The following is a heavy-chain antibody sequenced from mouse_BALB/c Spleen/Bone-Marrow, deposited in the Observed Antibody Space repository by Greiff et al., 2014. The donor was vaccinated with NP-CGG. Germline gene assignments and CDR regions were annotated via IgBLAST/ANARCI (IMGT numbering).Heavy chain of an antibody. CDR1: GYTFTSYW. J-gene: IGHJ3*01. D-gene: IGHD2-4*01. CDR3: TRDYDDDPFAY. V-gene: IGHV1-5*01. Sequence: EVKVEESGTVLARPGASVKMSCTASGYTFTSYWMHWVKQRPGQGLEWIGAIFPEKSDIAFNQRFKGKAKLTAVTSTSTAYMELSSLTSEDSAVYYCTRDYDDDPFAYWGQGTLVTVSA. CDR2: IFPEKSDI.